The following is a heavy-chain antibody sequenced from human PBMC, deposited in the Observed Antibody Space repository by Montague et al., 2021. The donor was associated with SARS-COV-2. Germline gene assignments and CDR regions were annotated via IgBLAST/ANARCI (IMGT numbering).Heavy chain of an antibody. CDR2: IYYSGST. V-gene: IGHV4-31*03. D-gene: IGHD3-22*01. CDR3: ARATRSIVVLNWFDP. Sequence: TLSLTCTVSGGSISSGGYYWSRIRQHPGKGLEWIGYIYYSGSTYYNPPLKSRVTISVDTSKNQFSLKLSSVTAADTAVYYCARATRSIVVLNWFDPWGQGTLVTVSS. J-gene: IGHJ5*02. CDR1: GGSISSGGYY.